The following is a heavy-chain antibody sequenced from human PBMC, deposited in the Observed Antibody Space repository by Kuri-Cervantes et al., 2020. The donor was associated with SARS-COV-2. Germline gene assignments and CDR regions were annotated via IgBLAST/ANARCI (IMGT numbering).Heavy chain of an antibody. CDR1: GGSFSGYY. J-gene: IGHJ3*02. D-gene: IGHD3-22*01. CDR3: AGDPITMIVVASWAFDI. CDR2: INHSGST. V-gene: IGHV4-34*01. Sequence: SETLSLTCTVYGGSFSGYYWSWIRQPPGKGLEWIGEINHSGSTNYNPSLKSRVTISVDTSKNQFSLKLSSVTAADTAVYYCAGDPITMIVVASWAFDIWGQGTMVIVSS.